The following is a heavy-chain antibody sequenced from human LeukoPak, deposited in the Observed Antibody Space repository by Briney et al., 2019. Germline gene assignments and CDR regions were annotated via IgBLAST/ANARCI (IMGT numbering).Heavy chain of an antibody. CDR1: GFTFSGHW. CDR2: IKEDGSRK. CDR3: AKKCSSTCYALDI. D-gene: IGHD6-13*01. V-gene: IGHV3-7*03. J-gene: IGHJ3*02. Sequence: GGSLRLSCAASGFTFSGHWMTWVRQAPGKGLEWVANIKEDGSRKNYVDSVKGRFTISRDNAENSLYLQMTSLRAEDTALYYCAKKCSSTCYALDIWGQGTMVTVSS.